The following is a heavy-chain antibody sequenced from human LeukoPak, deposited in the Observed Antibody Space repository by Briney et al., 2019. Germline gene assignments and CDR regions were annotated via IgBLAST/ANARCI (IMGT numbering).Heavy chain of an antibody. CDR2: LNFKTGNT. Sequence: SVQVSCHASGYTSPTYDIKWMRQATRQGLEWMGWLNFKTGNTGYAPNFQGRVTTTRDTSISTAYMELSSLRSEDTAVYYCARGLFWFGDLKTHWFDPWGQGTLVTVSS. J-gene: IGHJ5*02. CDR1: GYTSPTYD. V-gene: IGHV1-8*01. CDR3: ARGLFWFGDLKTHWFDP. D-gene: IGHD3-10*01.